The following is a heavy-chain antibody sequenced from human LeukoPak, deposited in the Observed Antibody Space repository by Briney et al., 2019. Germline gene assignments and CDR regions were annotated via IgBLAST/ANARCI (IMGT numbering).Heavy chain of an antibody. CDR2: IYSDGST. V-gene: IGHV3-53*01. D-gene: IGHD6-19*01. Sequence: GGSLRLSCAASEFTVSSNYMTWVRQAPGKGLEWVSVIYSDGSTYYADSVKGRFTISRDYSKNTVYLQMNNLRADDSAVYYCAGGWGLSVAPGYWGQGTLVTVSS. CDR3: AGGWGLSVAPGY. CDR1: EFTVSSNY. J-gene: IGHJ4*02.